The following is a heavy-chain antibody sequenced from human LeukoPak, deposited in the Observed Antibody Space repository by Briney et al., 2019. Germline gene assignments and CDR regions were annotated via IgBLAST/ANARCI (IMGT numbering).Heavy chain of an antibody. Sequence: SVKASGKASGFTFTSSAMQWVRQALGQRLEWIGWIVVGSGNTNYAQKFQERVTITRDMSTSTAYMELSSLRSEDTAVYYCARGSGWYGGDAFDIWGQGTMVTVSS. CDR3: ARGSGWYGGDAFDI. D-gene: IGHD6-19*01. CDR2: IVVGSGNT. CDR1: GFTFTSSA. V-gene: IGHV1-58*02. J-gene: IGHJ3*02.